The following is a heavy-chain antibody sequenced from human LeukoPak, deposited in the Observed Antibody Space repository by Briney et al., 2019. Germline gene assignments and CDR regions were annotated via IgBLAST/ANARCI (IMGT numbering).Heavy chain of an antibody. CDR1: GDSISSINW. CDR3: ARAPDTAIPYYYMDV. CDR2: IHHSGKT. Sequence: SETLSLTCAVSGDSISSINWWTWVRLSPEKGLEWIGEIHHSGKTNYNPTLKSRVNISLDKSKNHFSLRVNSVVAADTAIYYCARAPDTAIPYYYMDVWGKGTTVTVSS. J-gene: IGHJ6*03. V-gene: IGHV4-4*02. D-gene: IGHD5-18*01.